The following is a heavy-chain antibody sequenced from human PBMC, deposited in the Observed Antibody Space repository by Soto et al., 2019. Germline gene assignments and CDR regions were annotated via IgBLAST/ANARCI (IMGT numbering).Heavy chain of an antibody. Sequence: LRLSCAASGFTFSTSWMHWVRQAPGKGLVWVSRINSDESSTSYADSVKGRFTISRDNAKNTLYLQMNSLRAEDTAVYYCASMTRDGYNLKYFQYWGQGTLVTVSS. J-gene: IGHJ1*01. CDR2: INSDESST. CDR1: GFTFSTSW. D-gene: IGHD5-12*01. V-gene: IGHV3-74*01. CDR3: ASMTRDGYNLKYFQY.